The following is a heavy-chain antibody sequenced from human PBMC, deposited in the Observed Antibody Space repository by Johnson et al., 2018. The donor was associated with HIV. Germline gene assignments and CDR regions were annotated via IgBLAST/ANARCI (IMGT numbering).Heavy chain of an antibody. CDR3: ARPGGGWYETAFDI. V-gene: IGHV3-30*03. D-gene: IGHD6-19*01. CDR2: ISYDGTNK. J-gene: IGHJ3*02. Sequence: QVQLVESGGGVVQPGRSLRLSCAASGFTFTNYAMHWVRQAPGKGLEWVAVISYDGTNKYYVDSVKGRFTISRDNAKNSLYLQMNSLRAEDTAVYYCARPGGGWYETAFDIWGQGTMVTVSS. CDR1: GFTFTNYA.